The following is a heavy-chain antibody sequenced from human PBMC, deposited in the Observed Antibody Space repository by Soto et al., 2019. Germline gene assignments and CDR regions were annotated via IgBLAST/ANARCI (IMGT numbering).Heavy chain of an antibody. J-gene: IGHJ4*02. CDR1: GGSISSSSYY. D-gene: IGHD3-10*01. Sequence: QLQLQESGPGLVKPSETLSLTCTVSGGSISSSSYYWGWIRQPPGKGLEWIGSIYYSGSTYYNPSLKSRVTISVDTSKNQFSLKLSSVTAADTAVYYCARHEYYGSGSYNGYWGQGTLVTVSS. V-gene: IGHV4-39*01. CDR3: ARHEYYGSGSYNGY. CDR2: IYYSGST.